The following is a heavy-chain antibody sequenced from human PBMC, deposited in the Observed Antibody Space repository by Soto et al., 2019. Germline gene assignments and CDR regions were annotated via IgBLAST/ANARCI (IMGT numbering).Heavy chain of an antibody. CDR3: AHRRRKADGIDY. CDR1: GFSFSTTGEG. J-gene: IGHJ4*02. V-gene: IGHV2-5*02. CDR2: IYWDDDK. Sequence: SGPTLVNPTQALTLTCTFCGFSFSTTGEGVGWIRQPPGKALEWLALIYWDDDKRYSPSLKSRLTITTDISKNQVVLTMTNMDPVDTATYYCAHRRRKADGIDYWGQGTLVTVSS.